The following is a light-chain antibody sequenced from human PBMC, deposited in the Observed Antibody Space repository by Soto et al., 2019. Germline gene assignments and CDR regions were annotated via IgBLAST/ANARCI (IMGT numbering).Light chain of an antibody. J-gene: IGKJ4*01. CDR1: QSVRNNY. V-gene: IGKV3-20*01. CDR3: QQYGKTPPT. CDR2: DAS. Sequence: EIVLTQSPDTLSLSPGERATLSCRASQSVRNNYLAWYQQKPGQAPRFLIFDASSRATGIPDRFSGSGSGTNFTFTISRLEPEDFAVNYCQQYGKTPPTFGGGTKV.